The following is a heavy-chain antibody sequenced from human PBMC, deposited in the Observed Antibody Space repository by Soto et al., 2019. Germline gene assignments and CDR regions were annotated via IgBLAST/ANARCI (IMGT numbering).Heavy chain of an antibody. CDR3: ARVSGSYFRSMIDY. J-gene: IGHJ4*02. CDR1: GLTFDDYG. V-gene: IGHV3-20*04. D-gene: IGHD1-26*01. Sequence: EVQLVESGGGVVRPGGSLRLSCTASGLTFDDYGMTWVRQAPGKGLEWVSGINRNGGSTAYADSVKGRFTISRDNAKNSLFLQMNSLRAEDTALYYCARVSGSYFRSMIDYWGQATLVTVSS. CDR2: INRNGGST.